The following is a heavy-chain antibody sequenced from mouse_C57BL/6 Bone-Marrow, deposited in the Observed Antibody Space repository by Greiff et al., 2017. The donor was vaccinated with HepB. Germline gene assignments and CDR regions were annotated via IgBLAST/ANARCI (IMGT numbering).Heavy chain of an antibody. Sequence: VQLQQSGTVLARPGASVKMSCKTSGYTFTSYWMHWVKQRPGQGLEWIGAIYPGNSDTSYNQKFKGKAKLTAVTSASTAYMELSSLTNEDSAVYYCTRCHTTAYAMDYWGQGTSVTVSS. CDR1: GYTFTSYW. J-gene: IGHJ4*01. CDR3: TRCHTTAYAMDY. CDR2: IYPGNSDT. V-gene: IGHV1-5*01. D-gene: IGHD1-2*01.